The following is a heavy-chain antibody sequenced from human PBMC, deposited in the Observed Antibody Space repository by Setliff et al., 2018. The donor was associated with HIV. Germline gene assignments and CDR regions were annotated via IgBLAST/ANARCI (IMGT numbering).Heavy chain of an antibody. CDR1: GASFSRSNYY. CDR2: IHFSGSI. Sequence: SETLSLTCTVSGASFSRSNYYWAWIRQTPGKGPEWIGNIHFSGSIYYNPSLKSRVTISVDTSKNQFSLKLSSVTAADTAVYYCARPSLGIGGGSIFDFWGQGTLVTVSS. CDR3: ARPSLGIGGGSIFDF. D-gene: IGHD3-3*01. V-gene: IGHV4-39*01. J-gene: IGHJ4*02.